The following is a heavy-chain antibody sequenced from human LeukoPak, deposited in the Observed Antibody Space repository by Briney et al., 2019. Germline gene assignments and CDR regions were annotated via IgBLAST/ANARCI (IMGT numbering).Heavy chain of an antibody. CDR2: IYYSGST. D-gene: IGHD6-13*01. J-gene: IGHJ5*02. Sequence: PSETLSLTCTVSGGSINSSSYDWGWIRQPPGKGLEWIGSIYYSGSTYYNPSLKSRLTISVDTSRNQFSLKLSSVTAADTAVYYCAGQLAHISSSWLRTRGNWFDPWGQGTLVTVSS. CDR3: AGQLAHISSSWLRTRGNWFDP. V-gene: IGHV4-39*07. CDR1: GGSINSSSYD.